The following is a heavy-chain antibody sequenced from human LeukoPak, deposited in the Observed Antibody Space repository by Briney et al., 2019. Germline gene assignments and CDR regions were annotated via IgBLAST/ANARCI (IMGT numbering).Heavy chain of an antibody. V-gene: IGHV1-69*13. J-gene: IGHJ4*02. CDR2: IIPIVGTT. Sequence: ASVKVSRTASGGTFSSYAFSWVRQAPGQGLEWMGGIIPIVGTTNYAQMFQGRVTITADGSTSTAYMELSSLRSEDTAVYYCARGGYYYDSSGYSHLPDYWGQGTLVTVSA. CDR3: ARGGYYYDSSGYSHLPDY. CDR1: GGTFSSYA. D-gene: IGHD3-22*01.